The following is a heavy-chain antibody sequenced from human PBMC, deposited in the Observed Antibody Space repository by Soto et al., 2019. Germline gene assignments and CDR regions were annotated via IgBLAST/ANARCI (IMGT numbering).Heavy chain of an antibody. J-gene: IGHJ3*02. V-gene: IGHV4-31*02. CDR2: IYYSGST. CDR1: GGSISSGGDY. D-gene: IGHD2-2*01. Sequence: PSEPMSLTCTVFGGSISSGGDYWSWIRQHPGKGLEWIGYIYYSGSTYYNPSLKSRVTISVDTSKNQFSLKLSSVTAADTAVYYCARERGRYCSSTRCYASHDAFDIWGQGTMVT. CDR3: ARERGRYCSSTRCYASHDAFDI.